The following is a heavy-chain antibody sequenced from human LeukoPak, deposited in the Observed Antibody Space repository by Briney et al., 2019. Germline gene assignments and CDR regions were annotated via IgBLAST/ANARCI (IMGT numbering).Heavy chain of an antibody. V-gene: IGHV3-23*01. CDR2: ISGSGGST. D-gene: IGHD3-22*01. J-gene: IGHJ5*02. CDR1: GFTFSSYA. Sequence: PGGSLRLSCAASGFTFSSYAMSWVRQAPGKGLEWVSAISGSGGSTYYADSVKGRFTIPRDNFKNTLYLQMNSLRAEDTAVYYCARDSSGYYYLNWFDPWGQGTLVTVSS. CDR3: ARDSSGYYYLNWFDP.